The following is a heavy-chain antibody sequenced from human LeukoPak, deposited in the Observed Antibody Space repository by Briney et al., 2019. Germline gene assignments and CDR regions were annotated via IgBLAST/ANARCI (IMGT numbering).Heavy chain of an antibody. CDR1: GGSISSYY. J-gene: IGHJ4*02. CDR3: ARRFHGSGSYSL. CDR2: IYYSGST. V-gene: IGHV4-59*01. D-gene: IGHD3-10*01. Sequence: PSETLSLTCTVSGGSISSYYWSWIRQPPGKGLEWIGYIYYSGSTNYNPSLKSRVTISVDTSKNQFSLKLSSVTAADTAVYYCARRFHGSGSYSLWGQGTLVTVSS.